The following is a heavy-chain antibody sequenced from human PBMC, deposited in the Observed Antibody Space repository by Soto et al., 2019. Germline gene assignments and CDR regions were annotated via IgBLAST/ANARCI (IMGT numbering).Heavy chain of an antibody. CDR3: ARRYSDSSGYHSLDY. D-gene: IGHD3-22*01. CDR1: GGSISSYY. J-gene: IGHJ4*02. CDR2: IYYTGST. Sequence: QVQLQESGPGLVKPSETLSLTCTVSGGSISSYYWSWIRQPPGKGLEWIGYIYYTGSTNYNPSLKSRVTISVDTSKSQFCLKLSSVTAADTAVYYCARRYSDSSGYHSLDYWGQGTLVTVSS. V-gene: IGHV4-59*08.